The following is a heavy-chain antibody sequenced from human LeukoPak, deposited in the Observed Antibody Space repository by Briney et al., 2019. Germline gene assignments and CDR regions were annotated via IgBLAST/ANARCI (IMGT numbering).Heavy chain of an antibody. V-gene: IGHV4-31*03. Sequence: SETLSLTCTVSGGXISSGGYYWSWIRQHPGKGLEWLGYIYYSGSTYYNPSLKSRVIISVDTSKNQFSLKLSSVTAAYTAVYYCARVLPHRHLRYGYYGRRGYAFDIWGQGTMVTVSS. CDR2: IYYSGST. D-gene: IGHD4-17*01. CDR3: ARVLPHRHLRYGYYGRRGYAFDI. CDR1: GGXISSGGYY. J-gene: IGHJ3*02.